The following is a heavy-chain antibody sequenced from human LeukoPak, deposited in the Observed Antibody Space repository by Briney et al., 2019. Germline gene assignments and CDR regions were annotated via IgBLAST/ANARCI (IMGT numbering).Heavy chain of an antibody. CDR2: IHYSGST. CDR3: ARSGSCSSTSCYHFDY. V-gene: IGHV4-39*01. J-gene: IGHJ4*02. CDR1: GGSISSSSYY. Sequence: SETLSLTCSVSGGSISSSSYYWGWIRQPTGKGREWIGYIHYSGSTYYNPSLQSRVTISADTSKNKFPLKLSSVTAADTAVYYCARSGSCSSTSCYHFDYWGQGTLVTVSS. D-gene: IGHD2-2*01.